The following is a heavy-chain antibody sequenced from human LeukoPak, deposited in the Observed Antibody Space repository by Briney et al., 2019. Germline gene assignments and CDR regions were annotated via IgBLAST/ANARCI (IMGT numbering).Heavy chain of an antibody. Sequence: GGSLRLSCAASGFTFRSYAMTRVRQAPGKGLEWVSAISGSGGSTYYADSVKGRFTISRDNSKNTLYLQMNSLRAEDTAVYYCAKGGVLWFGELLRFDYWGQGTLVTVSS. CDR3: AKGGVLWFGELLRFDY. J-gene: IGHJ4*02. CDR1: GFTFRSYA. V-gene: IGHV3-23*01. D-gene: IGHD3-10*01. CDR2: ISGSGGST.